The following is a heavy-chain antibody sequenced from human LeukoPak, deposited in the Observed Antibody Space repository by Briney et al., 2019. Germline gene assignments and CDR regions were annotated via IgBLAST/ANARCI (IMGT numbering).Heavy chain of an antibody. J-gene: IGHJ6*02. Sequence: PSETLSLTCTVSGGSISSYYWSWIRQPPGEGLEWIGYIYYSGSTNYNPPLKSRVTISVDTSKNQFSLKLTSVTAADTAVYYCARDGVDGMDVWGQGTTVTVSS. CDR3: ARDGVDGMDV. V-gene: IGHV4-59*01. D-gene: IGHD3-10*01. CDR2: IYYSGST. CDR1: GGSISSYY.